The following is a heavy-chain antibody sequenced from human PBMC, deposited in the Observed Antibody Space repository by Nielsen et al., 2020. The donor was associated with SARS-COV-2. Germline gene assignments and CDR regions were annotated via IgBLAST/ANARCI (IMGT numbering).Heavy chain of an antibody. CDR1: GFTFSSYW. D-gene: IGHD3-3*01. Sequence: GGSLRLSCAASGFTFSSYWMSWVRQAPGKGLEWVANIKQDGSEKYYVDSVKGRFTISRDNAKNSLCLQMNSLRAEDTAVYYCAREVRFLEWFSPMDVWGQGTTVTVSS. J-gene: IGHJ6*02. CDR2: IKQDGSEK. V-gene: IGHV3-7*01. CDR3: AREVRFLEWFSPMDV.